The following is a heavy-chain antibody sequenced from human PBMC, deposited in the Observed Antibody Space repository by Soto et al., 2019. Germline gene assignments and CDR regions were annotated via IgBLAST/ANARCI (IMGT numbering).Heavy chain of an antibody. J-gene: IGHJ4*02. Sequence: PGGSLRLSCAASGFTFSSYGMHWVRQAPGKGLEWVSAISGSGGSTYYADSVKGRFTISRDNSKNTLYLQMNSLRAEDTAVYYCAKGSVVVVAATYFDYWGQGTLVTVSS. D-gene: IGHD2-15*01. CDR2: ISGSGGST. V-gene: IGHV3-23*01. CDR1: GFTFSSYG. CDR3: AKGSVVVVAATYFDY.